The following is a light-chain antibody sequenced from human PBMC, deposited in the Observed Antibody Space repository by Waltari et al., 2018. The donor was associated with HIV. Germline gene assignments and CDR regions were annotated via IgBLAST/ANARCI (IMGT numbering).Light chain of an antibody. CDR2: EDD. Sequence: QSVLTQPLSVSGPPGQRVEISCSGSSSNVQINSVYWYQQFPGTAPKLAQHEDDQRPSEIPYRFSGYKSGTSASLVISGLHSDDEADYYCACWDDSLPGPVFGTGTTVTVL. CDR1: SSNVQINS. CDR3: ACWDDSLPGPV. J-gene: IGLJ1*01. V-gene: IGLV1-44*01.